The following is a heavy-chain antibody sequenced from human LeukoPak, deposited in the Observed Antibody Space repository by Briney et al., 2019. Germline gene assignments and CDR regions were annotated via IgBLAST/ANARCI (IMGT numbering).Heavy chain of an antibody. D-gene: IGHD3-10*01. CDR1: GYTFTAYY. V-gene: IGHV1-2*04. CDR2: ISPNNGDT. Sequence: ASVKVSCKASGYTFTAYYIHWVRQAPGQGLQWMGWISPNNGDTNYAQKFQGWVTMTRDTSISTAYMELSRLTSDDTAVYYCARDLGIRGVATPFDYWGQETLVTVSS. CDR3: ARDLGIRGVATPFDY. J-gene: IGHJ4*02.